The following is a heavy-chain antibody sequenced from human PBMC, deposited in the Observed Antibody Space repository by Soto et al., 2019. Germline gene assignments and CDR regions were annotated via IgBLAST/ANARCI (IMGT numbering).Heavy chain of an antibody. Sequence: EVQLLESGGDLIQPGGSLRLSCAASGFSFSSYSMSWVRQAPGKGLEWVSGMSATGGSTYYADSVKGRFIISRDNSRKTLLLQMNSLRAHATAVYYCSKSWGDTWQESAFDIWGLGTMVTVSA. D-gene: IGHD5-18*01. J-gene: IGHJ3*02. CDR2: MSATGGST. V-gene: IGHV3-23*01. CDR3: SKSWGDTWQESAFDI. CDR1: GFSFSSYS.